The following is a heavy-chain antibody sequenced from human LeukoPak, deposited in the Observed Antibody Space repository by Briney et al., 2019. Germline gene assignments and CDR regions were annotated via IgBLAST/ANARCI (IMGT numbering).Heavy chain of an antibody. J-gene: IGHJ4*02. CDR1: GFTFDDYA. CDR3: AKAPNYYDSSGYS. V-gene: IGHV3-9*01. D-gene: IGHD3-22*01. Sequence: GGSLRLSCAASGFTFDDYAMHWVRQAPGKGLEWVSGISWNSGSIGYADSVKGRLTISRDNAKNSLYLQMNSLRAEDTALYYCAKAPNYYDSSGYSWGQGTLVTVSS. CDR2: ISWNSGSI.